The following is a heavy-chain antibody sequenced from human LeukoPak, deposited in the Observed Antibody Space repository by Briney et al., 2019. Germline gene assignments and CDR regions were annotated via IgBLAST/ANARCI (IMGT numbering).Heavy chain of an antibody. CDR1: GFTFSSYG. Sequence: GRSLRLSCAASGFTFSSYGMHWVRQAPGKGLEWVAVIWYDGSNKYYADSVKGRFTISRDNAKNSLYLQMDGLRAEDTVVYYCATDSPETAAFDYWGQGTLVTVSS. J-gene: IGHJ4*02. D-gene: IGHD1-1*01. V-gene: IGHV3-33*03. CDR3: ATDSPETAAFDY. CDR2: IWYDGSNK.